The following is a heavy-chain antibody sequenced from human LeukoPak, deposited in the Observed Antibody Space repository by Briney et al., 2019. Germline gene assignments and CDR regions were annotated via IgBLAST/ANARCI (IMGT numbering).Heavy chain of an antibody. V-gene: IGHV3-48*02. Sequence: QPGGSLRLSCAASGLPFSSHVLSWVRQAPGKGLEWIAYINHNGEAIYYPDFVKGRFIISRDNAKNSLFLQMNDLRDEDTAVYYCARDYDWAFDFWGQGTRVTVSS. CDR3: ARDYDWAFDF. CDR1: GLPFSSHV. D-gene: IGHD3-9*01. CDR2: INHNGEAI. J-gene: IGHJ4*02.